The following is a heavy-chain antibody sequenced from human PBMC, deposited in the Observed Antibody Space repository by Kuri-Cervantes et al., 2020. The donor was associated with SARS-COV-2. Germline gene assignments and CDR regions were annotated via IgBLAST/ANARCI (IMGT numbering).Heavy chain of an antibody. Sequence: GGSLRLSCAASGFTFSSYGMHWVRQAPGKGLEWVAVIWYDGSNKYYADSVKGRFTISRDNSKNTLYLQMNSLRAEETAVYYCARELYSNPYYYYGMDVWGQGTTVTVSS. CDR3: ARELYSNPYYYYGMDV. J-gene: IGHJ6*02. V-gene: IGHV3-33*08. CDR2: IWYDGSNK. CDR1: GFTFSSYG. D-gene: IGHD4-11*01.